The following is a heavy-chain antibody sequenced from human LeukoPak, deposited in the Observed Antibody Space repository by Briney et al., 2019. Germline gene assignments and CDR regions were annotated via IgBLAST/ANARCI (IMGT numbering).Heavy chain of an antibody. D-gene: IGHD3-10*01. J-gene: IGHJ5*02. Sequence: SETLSLTCTVSGGSIASDSYFWAWIRQPPGKGLEWIGSIYYSGSPHYNPSLQSRATISVDTSKNHFSLKLTSVTAADTAVYCCARQEDVRVNVVRGLIIASPWFDPWGQGTLVTVSS. CDR3: ARQEDVRVNVVRGLIIASPWFDP. V-gene: IGHV4-39*01. CDR2: IYYSGSP. CDR1: GGSIASDSYF.